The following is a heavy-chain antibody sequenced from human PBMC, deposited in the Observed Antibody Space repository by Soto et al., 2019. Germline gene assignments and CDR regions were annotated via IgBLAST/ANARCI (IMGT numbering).Heavy chain of an antibody. V-gene: IGHV3-30*18. CDR3: AKTQWELLLGWYFDL. CDR2: ISYAGSNK. CDR1: GFTFSSYG. Sequence: QVQLVESGGGVVQPGRSLRLSCAASGFTFSSYGMHWVRQAPGKGLEWVAVISYAGSNKYYADSVKGRFTSTRDNSKNTLYLQMNSLRAEDTAVYYCAKTQWELLLGWYFDLWGRGTLVTVSS. D-gene: IGHD1-26*01. J-gene: IGHJ2*01.